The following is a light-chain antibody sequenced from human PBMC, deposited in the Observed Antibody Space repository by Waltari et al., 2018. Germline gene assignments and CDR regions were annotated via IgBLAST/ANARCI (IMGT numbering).Light chain of an antibody. CDR2: EVT. J-gene: IGLJ1*01. Sequence: QSALTQPASVSGSPGQSITISCTGTSSAVGTYNYVSLFQQYPGQAPTLVIYEVTNRPAGVSNRFSGYESGSTASMTIYGLQPDDEAHYYCSSYTSATTLVVFGPGTWVTV. V-gene: IGLV2-14*01. CDR3: SSYTSATTLVV. CDR1: SSAVGTYNY.